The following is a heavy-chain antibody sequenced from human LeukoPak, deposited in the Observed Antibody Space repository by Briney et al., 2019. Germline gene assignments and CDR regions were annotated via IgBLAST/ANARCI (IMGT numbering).Heavy chain of an antibody. CDR2: LIDAGGST. CDR1: GFTFSGYA. J-gene: IGHJ6*03. Sequence: PGGSLRLSCAASGFTFSGYAMSWVRQAPGKGLEWVSRLIDAGGSTYYAGSVKGRFTISRDNSKNTVYLQMNSLRAEDTAVYYCAKDGVQDLADYYMYDWGKGTTVTVSS. CDR3: AKDGVQDLADYYMYD. D-gene: IGHD3-3*01. V-gene: IGHV3-23*01.